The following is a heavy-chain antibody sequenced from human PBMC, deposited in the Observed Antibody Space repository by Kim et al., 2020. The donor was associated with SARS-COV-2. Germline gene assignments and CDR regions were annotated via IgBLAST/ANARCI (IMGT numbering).Heavy chain of an antibody. Sequence: SETLSLTCAVYGGSFSGYYWSWIRQPPGKGLEWVGDINHSGSTNYNPSLKSRVTISVDTSTNQFSLKLSSVTAADTAVYYCARGPTVATRYYYGMDVWGQGTTVTVSS. D-gene: IGHD5-12*01. CDR2: INHSGST. J-gene: IGHJ6*02. CDR3: ARGPTVATRYYYGMDV. CDR1: GGSFSGYY. V-gene: IGHV4-34*01.